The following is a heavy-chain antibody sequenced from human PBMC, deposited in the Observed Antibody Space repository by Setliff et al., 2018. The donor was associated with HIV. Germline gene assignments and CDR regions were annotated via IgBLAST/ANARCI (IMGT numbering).Heavy chain of an antibody. Sequence: LSLTCTVSGDSISNNGYYWAWIRQPPGKGLEWIGCAYHRGTTYYNPSLKSRLAMSVDTSKNKFFLKLNSLTAADTAVYYCSLQHGRPMRWFDPWGPGTLVTVSS. CDR3: SLQHGRPMRWFDP. CDR2: AYHRGTT. D-gene: IGHD2-2*01. J-gene: IGHJ5*02. V-gene: IGHV4-39*01. CDR1: GDSISNNGYY.